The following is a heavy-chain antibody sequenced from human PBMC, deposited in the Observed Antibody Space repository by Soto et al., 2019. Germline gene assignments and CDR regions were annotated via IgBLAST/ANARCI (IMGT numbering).Heavy chain of an antibody. CDR1: GFTFSSYG. D-gene: IGHD6-19*01. CDR3: ARDDGYSSVLRYYYYGMDV. CDR2: IWYDGSNK. V-gene: IGHV3-33*01. J-gene: IGHJ6*02. Sequence: GGSPRLSCAASGFTFSSYGMHWVRQAPGKGVEGVAVIWYDGSNKYYADSVKGRFTISRDNSKNTMYLQMNRMRAEDTAVYYCARDDGYSSVLRYYYYGMDVWGQGTTVIVSS.